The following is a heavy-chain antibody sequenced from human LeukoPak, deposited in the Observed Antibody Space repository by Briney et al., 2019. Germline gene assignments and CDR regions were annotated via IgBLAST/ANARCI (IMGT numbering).Heavy chain of an antibody. D-gene: IGHD6-13*01. CDR1: GFTFSSYW. V-gene: IGHV3-7*01. CDR2: INQDGSEN. Sequence: GGSLRLSCTASGFTFSSYWMSWVRQAPGKGLEWVANINQDGSENYHVDSVKGRFSISRDNAKSSLYLQMNSLKAADTAVYYCACSRTFDYWGQGTLVTVSS. J-gene: IGHJ4*02. CDR3: ACSRTFDY.